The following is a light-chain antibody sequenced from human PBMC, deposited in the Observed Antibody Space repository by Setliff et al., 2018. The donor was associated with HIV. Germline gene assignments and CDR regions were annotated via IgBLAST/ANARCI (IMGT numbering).Light chain of an antibody. Sequence: SYELTQPPSVSVALGKTARITCGGNNIGSKSVHWYQQKPGQAPVLVAYDNSDRPSGIPERFSGSKSGNTATLTISRVEAGDEADYYCQVRDSSSDQPVFGTGTKVTVL. J-gene: IGLJ1*01. CDR3: QVRDSSSDQPV. CDR2: DNS. CDR1: NIGSKS. V-gene: IGLV3-21*03.